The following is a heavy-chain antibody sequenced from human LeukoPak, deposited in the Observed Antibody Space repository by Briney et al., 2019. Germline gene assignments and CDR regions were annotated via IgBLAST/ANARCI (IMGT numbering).Heavy chain of an antibody. CDR3: ARTRVGGNIWSGYLSPDY. V-gene: IGHV1-2*02. J-gene: IGHJ4*02. CDR2: MNSNTGGT. Sequence: APVKVSCKASGYTFTGHYMHWVRLAPGQGLEWMGWMNSNTGGTKYAQKFQGRVTMTRDTSINTAYMELKRLTSDDTAMYYCARTRVGGNIWSGYLSPDYWGQGTRVTVSS. CDR1: GYTFTGHY. D-gene: IGHD3-3*01.